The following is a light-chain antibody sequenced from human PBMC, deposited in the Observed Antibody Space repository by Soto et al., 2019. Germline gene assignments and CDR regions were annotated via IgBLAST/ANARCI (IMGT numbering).Light chain of an antibody. CDR2: DAY. V-gene: IGKV3-11*01. CDR1: QSFRGL. Sequence: EVVLTQSPVTLSLAPGERATLSCRASQSFRGLLAWYQQKPGQAPRLLIYDAYNRATGIPPRFSGSGSGTDFTLTISSLEPEDFAVYYCQHRSSWPLTFGGGTKVDIK. CDR3: QHRSSWPLT. J-gene: IGKJ4*01.